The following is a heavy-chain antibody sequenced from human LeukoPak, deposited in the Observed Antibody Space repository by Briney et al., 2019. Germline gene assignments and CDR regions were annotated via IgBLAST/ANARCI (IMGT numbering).Heavy chain of an antibody. D-gene: IGHD4-17*01. CDR1: GFTFDDYT. V-gene: IGHV3-43*01. Sequence: GGSLRLSCAASGFTFDDYTMHWVRQAPGKGLEWVSLISWDGGSTYYADSVKGRFTISRDNSKNSLYLQMNSLRTEDTALYYCAKDITTVTTGGFDYWGQGTLVTVSS. J-gene: IGHJ4*02. CDR3: AKDITTVTTGGFDY. CDR2: ISWDGGST.